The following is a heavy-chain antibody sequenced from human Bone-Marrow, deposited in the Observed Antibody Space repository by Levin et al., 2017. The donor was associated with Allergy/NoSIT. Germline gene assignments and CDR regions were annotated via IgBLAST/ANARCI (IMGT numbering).Heavy chain of an antibody. Sequence: SETLSLTCSVSGYSISSGYYWGWIRQSPGEGLEWIGSIYHSGNTYFNPSLKSRVTISVDTSKNQFFLKLSSVTAADTAVYYCARVAAYGPDRGLDCWGQGTLVTVSS. V-gene: IGHV4-38-2*02. CDR2: IYHSGNT. D-gene: IGHD4-17*01. CDR3: ARVAAYGPDRGLDC. CDR1: GYSISSGYY. J-gene: IGHJ4*02.